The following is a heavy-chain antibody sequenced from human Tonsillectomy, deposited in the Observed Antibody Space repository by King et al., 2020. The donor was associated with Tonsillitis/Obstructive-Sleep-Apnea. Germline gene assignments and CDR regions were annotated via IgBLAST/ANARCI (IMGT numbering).Heavy chain of an antibody. CDR1: GGSFSGYY. CDR2: INHSGST. Sequence: VQLQQWGAGLLKPSETLSLTCAVYGGSFSGYYWSWIRQPPGKGLEWIGEINHSGSTNYNPSLKSRVTISVDTSKNQLSLKPSSVTAADTAVYYCVRGDILTGRIYYYYGMDVWGQGTTVTVSS. D-gene: IGHD3-9*01. CDR3: VRGDILTGRIYYYYGMDV. J-gene: IGHJ6*02. V-gene: IGHV4-34*01.